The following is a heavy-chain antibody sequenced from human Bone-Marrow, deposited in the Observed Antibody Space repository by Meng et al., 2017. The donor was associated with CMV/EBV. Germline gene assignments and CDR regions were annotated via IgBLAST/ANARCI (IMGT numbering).Heavy chain of an antibody. CDR1: GGSISSSSYY. CDR2: IYYSGST. J-gene: IGHJ5*02. D-gene: IGHD3-16*01. CDR3: ARDLTFRGFDP. Sequence: GSLRLSCTVSGGSISSSSYYWGWIRQPPGKGLEWIGSIYYSGSTYYNPSLKSRATISVDTSKNQFSLKLSSVTAADTAVYYCARDLTFRGFDPWGQGTLVTVSS. V-gene: IGHV4-39*07.